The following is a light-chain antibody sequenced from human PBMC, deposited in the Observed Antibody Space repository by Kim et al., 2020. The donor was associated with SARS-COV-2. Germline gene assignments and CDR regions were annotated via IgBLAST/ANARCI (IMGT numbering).Light chain of an antibody. CDR1: SLRNYF. CDR2: GKN. CDR3: KSRDSSGNQWV. J-gene: IGLJ3*02. V-gene: IGLV3-19*01. Sequence: SSELTQDPAVSVALGQTVRITCQGDSLRNYFASWYQQKPGQAPILVFYGKNNRHSGIPDRFSGSSSGNTASLTITGAQAEDEAAYYCKSRDSSGNQWVFGAGTQLTVL.